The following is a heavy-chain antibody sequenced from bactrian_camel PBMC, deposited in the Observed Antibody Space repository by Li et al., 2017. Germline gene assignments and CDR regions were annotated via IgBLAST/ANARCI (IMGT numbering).Heavy chain of an antibody. CDR3: VADPSVFPVCKIGVMRMDY. Sequence: HVQLVESGGELVRPGGSLRLSCTASGTTGSFGCMGWFRQAPGKQREGVAGIDRDGITSYADSVKGRFTISQDNAKSTLYLQMDNLKPEDTAMYYCVADPSVFPVCKIGVMRMDYRGQGTQVTVS. CDR1: GTTGSFGC. CDR2: IDRDGIT. V-gene: IGHV3S53*01. D-gene: IGHD1*01. J-gene: IGHJ4*01.